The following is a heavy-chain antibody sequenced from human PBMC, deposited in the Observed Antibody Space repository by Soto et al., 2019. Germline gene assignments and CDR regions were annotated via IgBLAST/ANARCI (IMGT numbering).Heavy chain of an antibody. CDR3: ARGHSGMDV. Sequence: QVQLVESGGGVVQPGRSVRLSCAASGFTFSSYAMHWVRKAPGKGLEWVAVISYDGSNKYYADSVKGRFTISRDNSKNTLYLQMNSLRAEDTAVYYCARGHSGMDVWGQGTTVTVSS. CDR2: ISYDGSNK. V-gene: IGHV3-30-3*01. J-gene: IGHJ6*02. CDR1: GFTFSSYA.